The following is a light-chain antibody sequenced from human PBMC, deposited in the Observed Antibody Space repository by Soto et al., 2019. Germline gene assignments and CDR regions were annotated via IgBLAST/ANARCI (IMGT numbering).Light chain of an antibody. J-gene: IGKJ1*01. V-gene: IGKV3-11*01. CDR1: QSVSSY. CDR2: EAS. CDR3: QQRSNWPPRT. Sequence: EIVLTQSPATLSLYPGERATLSCRASQSVSSYLAWYQQKPGQAPRLLIYEASNRATGIPARFSGSGSGTDFTLTISSLEPEDFAVYYCQQRSNWPPRTFGQGTKVEIK.